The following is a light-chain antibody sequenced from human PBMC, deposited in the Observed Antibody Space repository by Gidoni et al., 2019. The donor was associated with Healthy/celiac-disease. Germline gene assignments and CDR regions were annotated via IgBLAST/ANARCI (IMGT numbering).Light chain of an antibody. Sequence: QSALTQPASVSGSPGQSTTISCTGTSSDVGGYHYVSWYQQHPGKAPKLMIYEVSNRPSGVSNRFSCSKSGNTASLTISVLQAEDEADYYCSSYTSSSTVVFGGGTKLTVL. CDR3: SSYTSSSTVV. V-gene: IGLV2-14*01. J-gene: IGLJ2*01. CDR1: SSDVGGYHY. CDR2: EVS.